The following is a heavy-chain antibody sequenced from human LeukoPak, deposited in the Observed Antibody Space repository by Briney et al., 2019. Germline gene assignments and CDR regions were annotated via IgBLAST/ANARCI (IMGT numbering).Heavy chain of an antibody. J-gene: IGHJ4*02. CDR1: GGSISSYY. CDR3: ARVYYYDSSGPLDY. D-gene: IGHD3-22*01. CDR2: IYYSGST. V-gene: IGHV4-59*12. Sequence: SETLSPTCTVSGGSISSYYWSWIRQPPGKGLEWIGYIYYSGSTNYNPSLKSRVTISVDTSKNQFSLRLTSVTAADTADYFCARVYYYDSSGPLDYWGQGTPVTVSS.